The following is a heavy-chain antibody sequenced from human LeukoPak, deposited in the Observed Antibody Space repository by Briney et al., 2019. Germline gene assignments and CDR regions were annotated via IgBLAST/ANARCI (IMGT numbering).Heavy chain of an antibody. Sequence: PSETLSLTCTVSGGSVSSYYWTWIRQPPGKGLEWLGYIYYSGSTNYNPSLKSRVTISVDTSKNQFSLKLSSVTAADTAVYYCASLRGYSGYDRFDYWGQGALVTVSS. J-gene: IGHJ4*02. CDR3: ASLRGYSGYDRFDY. CDR2: IYYSGST. V-gene: IGHV4-59*08. CDR1: GGSVSSYY. D-gene: IGHD5-12*01.